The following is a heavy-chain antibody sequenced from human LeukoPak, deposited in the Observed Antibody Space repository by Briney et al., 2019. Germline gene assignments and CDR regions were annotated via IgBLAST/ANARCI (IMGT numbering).Heavy chain of an antibody. CDR3: ARAPKYYDILTGYYIYYFDY. J-gene: IGHJ4*02. CDR1: GGSISSGGYS. D-gene: IGHD3-9*01. CDR2: IYHSGST. Sequence: PSETLSLTCAVSGGSISSGGYSWSWIRQPPGKGLEWIGYIYHSGSTYCNPSLKSRVTISVDRSKNQFSLKLSSVTAADTAVYYCARAPKYYDILTGYYIYYFDYWGQGTLVTVSS. V-gene: IGHV4-30-2*01.